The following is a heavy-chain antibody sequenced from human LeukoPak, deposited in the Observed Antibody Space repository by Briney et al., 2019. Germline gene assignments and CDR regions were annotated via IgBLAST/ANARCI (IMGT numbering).Heavy chain of an antibody. Sequence: GASVKVSCKASGYTFTGYYMHWVRQAAGQGLEWMGWINPNSGGTNYAQKFQGRVTMTRDTSISTAYMELSRLRSDDTAVYYLARGGDYYDSSGYYYSWFDYWGQGTLVTVSS. D-gene: IGHD3-22*01. CDR3: ARGGDYYDSSGYYYSWFDY. CDR2: INPNSGGT. CDR1: GYTFTGYY. V-gene: IGHV1-2*02. J-gene: IGHJ4*02.